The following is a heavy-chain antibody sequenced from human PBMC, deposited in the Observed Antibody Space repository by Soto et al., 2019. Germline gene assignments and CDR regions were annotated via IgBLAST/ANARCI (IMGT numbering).Heavy chain of an antibody. Sequence: EVQLVESGGGLVQPGRSLRLSCAASGFTFDDYAMHWVRQAPGKGLEWVSGISWNSGSIGYADSVKGRFTISRDNAKNSLYLQMNSLRADDTALYYCAKATTMIAIEGYYFDYWGQGTLVTVSS. CDR2: ISWNSGSI. CDR1: GFTFDDYA. CDR3: AKATTMIAIEGYYFDY. D-gene: IGHD3-22*01. V-gene: IGHV3-9*01. J-gene: IGHJ4*02.